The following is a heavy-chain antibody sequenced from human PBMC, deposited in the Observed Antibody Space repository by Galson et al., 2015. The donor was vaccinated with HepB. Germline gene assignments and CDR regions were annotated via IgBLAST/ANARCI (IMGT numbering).Heavy chain of an antibody. Sequence: SVTVSCKASGGTFSSYAISWVRQAPGQGLEWMGGIIPIFGTANYAQKFQGRVTITADKSTSTAYMELSSLRSEDTAVYYCAREHADTAMVFWGQGTLVTVSS. J-gene: IGHJ4*02. D-gene: IGHD5-18*01. CDR2: IIPIFGTA. V-gene: IGHV1-69*06. CDR1: GGTFSSYA. CDR3: AREHADTAMVF.